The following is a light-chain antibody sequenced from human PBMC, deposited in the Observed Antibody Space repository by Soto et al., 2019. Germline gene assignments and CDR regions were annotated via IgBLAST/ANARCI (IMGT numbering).Light chain of an antibody. V-gene: IGKV1-5*03. J-gene: IGKJ1*01. CDR2: KAS. CDR3: QQYNIYWT. CDR1: QSISYW. Sequence: DIQMTQSPSTLSASVGDRVTITCRASQSISYWLAWYQQKPGKAPNLLIYKASSLESGVPSRFSGGGSGTEFTLTISSLQPDDFATYYCQQYNIYWTFGQGTKVEIK.